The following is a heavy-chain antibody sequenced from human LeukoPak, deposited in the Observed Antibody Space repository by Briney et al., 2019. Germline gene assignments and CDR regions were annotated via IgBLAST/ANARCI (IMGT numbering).Heavy chain of an antibody. CDR3: ARRACSSTSCYRNWFDP. Sequence: ASVKVSCKVSGYTLTELSMHWVRQAPGKGLEWMGGFDPEDGETIYAQKFQGRVTMTEDTSTDTAYMELSSLRSEDTAVYYCARRACSSTSCYRNWFDPWGQGTLVTVSS. CDR2: FDPEDGET. V-gene: IGHV1-24*01. D-gene: IGHD2-2*01. J-gene: IGHJ5*02. CDR1: GYTLTELS.